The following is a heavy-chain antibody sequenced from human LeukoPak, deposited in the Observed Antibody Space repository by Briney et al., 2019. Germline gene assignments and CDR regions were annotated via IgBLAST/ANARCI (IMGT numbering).Heavy chain of an antibody. CDR2: IYYSGRT. J-gene: IGHJ3*02. V-gene: IGHV4-59*01. D-gene: IGHD5-18*01. CDR1: GGSISSSY. CDR3: AILGYSNAFDI. Sequence: SETLSLTCTVSGGSISSSYWSWIRQPPGKGLEWIGYIYYSGRTTYNPSLKSRVTISVDTSKNQFSLKLSSVTAADTAVYYCAILGYSNAFDIWGQGTMVTVSS.